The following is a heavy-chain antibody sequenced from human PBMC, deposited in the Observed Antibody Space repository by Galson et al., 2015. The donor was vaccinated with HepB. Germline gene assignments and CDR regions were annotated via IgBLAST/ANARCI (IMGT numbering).Heavy chain of an antibody. J-gene: IGHJ1*01. V-gene: IGHV1-3*01. CDR2: INAGNGNT. Sequence: SVKVSCKASGYTFTSYAMHWVRQAPGQRLEWMGWINAGNGNTKYSQKFQGRVTITRDTSASTAYMELSSLRSEDTAVYYCARPRIVGATTGYFQHWGQGTLVTVSS. CDR3: ARPRIVGATTGYFQH. CDR1: GYTFTSYA. D-gene: IGHD1-26*01.